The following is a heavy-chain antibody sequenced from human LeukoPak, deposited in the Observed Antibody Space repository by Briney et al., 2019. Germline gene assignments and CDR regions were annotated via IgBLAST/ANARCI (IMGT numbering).Heavy chain of an antibody. CDR2: IRYDGSNK. J-gene: IGHJ4*02. Sequence: PGGSLRLSCAASGFTFSSYGMHWVRQAPGKGLEWVAFIRYDGSNKYYADSVKGRFTISRDNSKNTLYLQMNSLRAEDTAVYYCAKDWEYYYGSGSYYSQYIDYWGQGTLVTVSS. CDR1: GFTFSSYG. CDR3: AKDWEYYYGSGSYYSQYIDY. V-gene: IGHV3-30*02. D-gene: IGHD3-10*01.